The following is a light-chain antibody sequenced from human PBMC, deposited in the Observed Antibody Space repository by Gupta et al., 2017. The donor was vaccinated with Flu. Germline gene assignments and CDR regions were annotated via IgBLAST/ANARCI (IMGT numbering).Light chain of an antibody. Sequence: IVMTQSPLSLPVTPGEPASISCRSSQSLLHSNGYNYLDWYLQKPGQSPQLLIYLGSNRASGVPDRFSGSGSGTNFTLKISRVEAEDVGVYYCMQVLQSPFTFGGGTKVEIK. CDR2: LGS. J-gene: IGKJ4*01. CDR1: QSLLHSNGYNY. V-gene: IGKV2-28*01. CDR3: MQVLQSPFT.